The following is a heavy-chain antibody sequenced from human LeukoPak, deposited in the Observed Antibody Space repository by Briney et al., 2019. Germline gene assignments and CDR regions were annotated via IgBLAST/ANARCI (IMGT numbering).Heavy chain of an antibody. Sequence: SGGSLRLSCAVSGFTFSTKSMNWVRQAPGKGVEWVSYITADSGTTYYADSVKGRFTISRDNAKNSLYLQMNSLRDEDTAVYYCASRDYFDYWGQGTLVTVSS. J-gene: IGHJ4*02. V-gene: IGHV3-48*02. CDR3: ASRDYFDY. CDR1: GFTFSTKS. CDR2: ITADSGTT.